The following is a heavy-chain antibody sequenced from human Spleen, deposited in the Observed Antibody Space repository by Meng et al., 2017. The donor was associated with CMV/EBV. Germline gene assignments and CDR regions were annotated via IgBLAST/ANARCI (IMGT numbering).Heavy chain of an antibody. CDR2: MIPDSGKT. Sequence: ASVKVSCKASGYIFTNFDITWVRQAPGQGLEWMGWMIPDSGKTGYAQKFQGRVTMTRNISTRTAFMELRSLRSEDTAVYYCARESSFWNGYQVNYYFDYWGQGTLVTVSS. CDR1: GYIFTNFD. D-gene: IGHD3-3*01. CDR3: ARESSFWNGYQVNYYFDY. J-gene: IGHJ4*02. V-gene: IGHV1-8*01.